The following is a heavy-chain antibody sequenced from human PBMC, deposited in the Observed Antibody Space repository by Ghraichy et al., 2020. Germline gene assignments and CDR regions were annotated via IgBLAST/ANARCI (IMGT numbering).Heavy chain of an antibody. V-gene: IGHV6-1*01. CDR2: TYYRSSWYS. Sequence: SQTLSLTCAISGDTVSSDSAAWNWIRQSPSRGLEWLGRTYYRSSWYSDYAVSVKSRMTFNPDTSKNQFSLQLNSVSPEDTAVYYCARGVGGFYYAMDVWGPGTTVTVSS. J-gene: IGHJ6*02. CDR1: GDTVSSDSAA. CDR3: ARGVGGFYYAMDV.